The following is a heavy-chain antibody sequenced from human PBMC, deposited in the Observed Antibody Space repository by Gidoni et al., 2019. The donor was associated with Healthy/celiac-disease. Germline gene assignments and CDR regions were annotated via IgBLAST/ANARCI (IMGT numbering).Heavy chain of an antibody. V-gene: IGHV4-34*01. CDR1: GGSFSGYY. J-gene: IGHJ4*02. CDR3: ARGNIAARRRRFDY. Sequence: QVQLQQWGAGLLKPSATLSLTCAVYGGSFSGYYWSWIRQPPGKGLEWIGEINHSGSTNYNPSLKSRVTISVDTSKNQFSLKLSSVTAADTAVYYCARGNIAARRRRFDYWGQGTLVTVSS. CDR2: INHSGST. D-gene: IGHD6-6*01.